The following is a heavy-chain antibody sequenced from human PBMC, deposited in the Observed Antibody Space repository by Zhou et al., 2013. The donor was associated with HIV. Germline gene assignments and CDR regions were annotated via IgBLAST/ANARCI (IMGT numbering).Heavy chain of an antibody. V-gene: IGHV4-39*01. J-gene: IGHJ4*02. CDR1: GGSISSSSYY. Sequence: QVQLQESGPGLVKPSETLSLTYTVSGGSISSSSYYWGWIRQPPGKGLEWIGSIYYSGSTYYNPSLKSRVTISVDTSKNQFSLKLSSVTAADTAVYYCARRLEGFTHGTPFDYWGQGTLVTVSS. D-gene: IGHD2-15*01. CDR3: ARRLEGFTHGTPFDY. CDR2: IYYSGST.